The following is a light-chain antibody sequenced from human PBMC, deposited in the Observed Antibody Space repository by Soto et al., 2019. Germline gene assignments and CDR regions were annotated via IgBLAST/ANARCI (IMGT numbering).Light chain of an antibody. Sequence: QSVLTQPASVSGSPGQSITISCTGSGSDVGNHIYVSWYQQHPGKGPRLIISEVYNRPSGVSDRFSGSKSGNTASLTISGLQAEDEADYYCASYTSTITWVFGGGTKLTVL. V-gene: IGLV2-14*01. CDR3: ASYTSTITWV. J-gene: IGLJ3*02. CDR1: GSDVGNHIY. CDR2: EVY.